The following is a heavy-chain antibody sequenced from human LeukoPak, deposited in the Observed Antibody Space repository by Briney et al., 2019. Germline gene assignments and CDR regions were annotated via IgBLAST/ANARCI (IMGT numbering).Heavy chain of an antibody. V-gene: IGHV3-11*04. J-gene: IGHJ5*02. CDR2: ISSSGSTI. Sequence: GGSLRLSCAASGFTFSDYYMSWIRQAPGKGLEWVSYISSSGSTIYYADSVKGRFTTSRNNAKNSLYLQMNSLRAEDTAVYYCARDGGFGCSGGSCYPPWFDPWGQGTLVTVSP. D-gene: IGHD2-15*01. CDR1: GFTFSDYY. CDR3: ARDGGFGCSGGSCYPPWFDP.